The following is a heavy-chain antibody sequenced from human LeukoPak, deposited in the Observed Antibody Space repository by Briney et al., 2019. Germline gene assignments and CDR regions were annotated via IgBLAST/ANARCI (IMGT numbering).Heavy chain of an antibody. D-gene: IGHD6-19*01. J-gene: IGHJ4*02. CDR2: IYSGGST. CDR1: GFTVSSNY. CDR3: ARSIAVAGSDY. V-gene: IGHV3-66*02. Sequence: GGSLRLSCAASGFTVSSNYMSWVRQAPGKGLERVSVIYSGGSTYYADSVKGRFTISRDNSKNTLYLQMNSLRAEDTAVYYCARSIAVAGSDYWGQGTLVTVSS.